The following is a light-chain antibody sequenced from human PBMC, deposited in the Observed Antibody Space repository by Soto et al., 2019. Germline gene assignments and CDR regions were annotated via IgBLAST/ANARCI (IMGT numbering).Light chain of an antibody. J-gene: IGLJ2*01. Sequence: QSALTQPASVSGSPGQSITISCTGTSSDVGGYNYVSWYQQHPGKAPKLMIYDVSNRPSWVSNRFSGSKSGNTASLTISGLQAEDEADYYCSSYTSSSTQVFGGGTKVTVL. CDR1: SSDVGGYNY. CDR2: DVS. V-gene: IGLV2-14*01. CDR3: SSYTSSSTQV.